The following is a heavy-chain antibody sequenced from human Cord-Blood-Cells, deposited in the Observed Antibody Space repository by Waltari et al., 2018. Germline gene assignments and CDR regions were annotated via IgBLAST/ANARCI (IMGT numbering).Heavy chain of an antibody. V-gene: IGHV1-2*02. CDR2: INPKSGGT. CDR1: GYTFTGYY. CDR3: ARVRNRYSSSWYDY. D-gene: IGHD6-13*01. Sequence: QVQLVQSGAEVKKPGASVKVSCKASGYTFTGYYMHWVRQAPGQGLEWMGWINPKSGGTNYAQKFQGRVTRTRDTSISTAYMELSRLRSDDTAVYYCARVRNRYSSSWYDYWGQGTLVTVSS. J-gene: IGHJ4*02.